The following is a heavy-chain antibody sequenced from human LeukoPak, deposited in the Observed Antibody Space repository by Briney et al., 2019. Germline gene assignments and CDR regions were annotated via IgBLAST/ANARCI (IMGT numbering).Heavy chain of an antibody. V-gene: IGHV4-59*01. CDR2: IYYSGST. CDR1: GGSISSYY. Sequence: SETLSLTCTVSGGSISSYYWSWIRQPPGKGLEWIGYIYYSGSTNYNPSLKSRVTISVDTSKNQFSLKLSSVTAADTAVYYCARHVGSSWYKGWFDPWGQGTLVTVSS. J-gene: IGHJ5*02. D-gene: IGHD6-13*01. CDR3: ARHVGSSWYKGWFDP.